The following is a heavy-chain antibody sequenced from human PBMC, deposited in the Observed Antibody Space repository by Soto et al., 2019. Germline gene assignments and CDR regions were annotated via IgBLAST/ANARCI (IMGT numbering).Heavy chain of an antibody. CDR3: ARGGFVAGLYNALDA. V-gene: IGHV1-69*06. J-gene: IGHJ6*02. Sequence: QVQLVQSGAEVKKAGSSVKVSCKTSGGTLSTNAISWVRQAHGQGLEWMGAIIPMFGSPKYAQKFQGRVTITADNPTSTIYMEMISLTSADTAVYYCARGGFVAGLYNALDAWSQGTTVAVSS. CDR2: IIPMFGSP. D-gene: IGHD6-19*01. CDR1: GGTLSTNA.